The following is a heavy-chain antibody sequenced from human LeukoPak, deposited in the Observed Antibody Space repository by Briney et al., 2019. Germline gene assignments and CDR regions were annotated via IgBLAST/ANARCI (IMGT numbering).Heavy chain of an antibody. Sequence: SETLSLTCTVSGGSISSSSYYWGWIRQPPGKGLEWIGSIYYSGSTYYNPSLKSRVTISVDTSKNQFSLKLSSVTAADTAVYYCAREFLTGIAVAGPDYWGQGTLVTVSS. V-gene: IGHV4-39*07. J-gene: IGHJ4*02. D-gene: IGHD6-19*01. CDR3: AREFLTGIAVAGPDY. CDR1: GGSISSSSYY. CDR2: IYYSGST.